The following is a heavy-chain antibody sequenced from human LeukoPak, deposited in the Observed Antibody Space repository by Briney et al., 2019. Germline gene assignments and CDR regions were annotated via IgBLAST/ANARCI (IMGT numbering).Heavy chain of an antibody. Sequence: SETLSLTCTVSGDSISDGSYFWNWIRQPAGKGLEWIGRIYTSGSTNYNPSLKSRVTISRDMSKNQFSLKLHSVTAADTAVYYCARESAPDGWYSSTWYSLDYWGQGTLVTVSS. CDR2: IYTSGST. V-gene: IGHV4-61*02. CDR1: GDSISDGSYF. D-gene: IGHD6-13*01. CDR3: ARESAPDGWYSSTWYSLDY. J-gene: IGHJ4*02.